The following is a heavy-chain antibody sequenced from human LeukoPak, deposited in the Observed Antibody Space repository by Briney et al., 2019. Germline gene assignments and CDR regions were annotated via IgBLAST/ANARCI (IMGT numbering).Heavy chain of an antibody. CDR1: GGSISSSSYY. CDR2: HYYGGRT. CDR3: AMTTVTTFFSASDDS. Sequence: PSETLSLTCTVSGGSISSSSYYWGWIRQPPGKGLEWIGSHYYGGRTYYNPSLKSRVTISVDTSKNQFSLRLSSVTAADTAVYYCAMTTVTTFFSASDDSWGQGTLVTVSS. V-gene: IGHV4-39*01. D-gene: IGHD4-17*01. J-gene: IGHJ4*02.